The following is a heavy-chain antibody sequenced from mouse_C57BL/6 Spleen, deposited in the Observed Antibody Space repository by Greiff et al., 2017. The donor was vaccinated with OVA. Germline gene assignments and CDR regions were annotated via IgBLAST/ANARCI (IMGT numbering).Heavy chain of an antibody. D-gene: IGHD1-1*01. CDR2: IDPETGGT. Sequence: QVQLQQSGAELVRPGASVTLSCKASGYTFTDYEMHWVKQTPVHGLEWIGAIDPETGGTAYNQKFKGKAILTADKSSSTAYMELSSLTSEDSAVYYGTRTPNYYGSYYFDDWGQGTTLTVSS. CDR3: TRTPNYYGSYYFDD. J-gene: IGHJ2*01. CDR1: GYTFTDYE. V-gene: IGHV1-15*01.